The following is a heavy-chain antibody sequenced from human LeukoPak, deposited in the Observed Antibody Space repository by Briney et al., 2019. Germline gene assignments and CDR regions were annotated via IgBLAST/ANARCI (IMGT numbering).Heavy chain of an antibody. CDR2: MNPNSGNT. J-gene: IGHJ4*02. Sequence: GASVKVSCKASGYTFTSYDINWVRQATGQGLEWMGWMNPNSGNTGYAQKFQGRVTMTRNTSISTAYMELRSLRSDDTAVYYCVGSGWHYFDYWGQGTLVTVSS. D-gene: IGHD6-19*01. V-gene: IGHV1-8*01. CDR1: GYTFTSYD. CDR3: VGSGWHYFDY.